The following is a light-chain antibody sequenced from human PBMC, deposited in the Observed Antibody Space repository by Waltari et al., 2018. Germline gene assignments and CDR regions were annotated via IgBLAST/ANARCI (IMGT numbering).Light chain of an antibody. Sequence: EIVFTQSPATLSLSPGERATLPCRASQSVSSYLNWYQQNPGQAPRLLIYDASSRATGIPARFSGSGSGTDFTLTISSLEPEDFAVYYCQQRSNWPPYTFGQGTKLEIK. CDR3: QQRSNWPPYT. CDR2: DAS. V-gene: IGKV3-11*01. J-gene: IGKJ2*01. CDR1: QSVSSY.